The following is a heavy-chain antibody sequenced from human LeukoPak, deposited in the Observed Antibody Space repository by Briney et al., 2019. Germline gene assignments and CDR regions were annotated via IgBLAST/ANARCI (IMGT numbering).Heavy chain of an antibody. CDR2: ISAYNGNT. D-gene: IGHD2-15*01. Sequence: ASVKVSCKASGYTFTSYGISWVRQAPGQGLEWVGWISAYNGNTNYAQKLQGRVTMTTDTSTSTAYMELRSLRSDDTAVYYCARVGGVVVAAKIDYWGQGTLVTVSS. CDR1: GYTFTSYG. CDR3: ARVGGVVVAAKIDY. J-gene: IGHJ4*02. V-gene: IGHV1-18*01.